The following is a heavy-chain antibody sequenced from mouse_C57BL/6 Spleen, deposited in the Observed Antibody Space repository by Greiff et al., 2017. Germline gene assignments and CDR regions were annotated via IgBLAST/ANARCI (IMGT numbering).Heavy chain of an antibody. CDR2: IDPETGGT. V-gene: IGHV1-15*01. CDR1: GYTFTDYE. J-gene: IGHJ2*01. Sequence: VKLMESGAELVRPGASVTLSCKASGYTFTDYEMHWVKQTPVHGLEWIGAIDPETGGTAYNQKFKGKAILTADKSSSTAYMELRSLTSEDSAVYYCTRWYFDYWGQGTTLTVSS. CDR3: TRWYFDY.